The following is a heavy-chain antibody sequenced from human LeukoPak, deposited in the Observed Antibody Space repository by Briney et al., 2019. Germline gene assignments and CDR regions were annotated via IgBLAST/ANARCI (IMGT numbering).Heavy chain of an antibody. CDR3: ATPKYSSSSGWFDP. J-gene: IGHJ5*02. V-gene: IGHV4-38-2*02. CDR2: IYHSGST. Sequence: SETLSLTCTVSGYSISSGYYWGWIRQPPGKGLEWIGSIYHSGSTYYNPSLRSRVTISVDTSKNQFSLKLSSVTAADTAVYYCATPKYSSSSGWFDPWGQGTLVTVSS. CDR1: GYSISSGYY. D-gene: IGHD6-6*01.